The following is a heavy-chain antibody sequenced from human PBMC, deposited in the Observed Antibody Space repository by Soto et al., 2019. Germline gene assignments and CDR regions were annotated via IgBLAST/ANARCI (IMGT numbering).Heavy chain of an antibody. D-gene: IGHD6-25*01. CDR1: GFAFNRFS. Sequence: QVQLVESGGGVVQPGRSLRLSCTASGFAFNRFSVHWVRQAPGKGLDWVAVISFDGRNKFYVDSVKGRFTISRDDSRNTVFLDLDILRPEDTAVYYCTITHGQQRPYFEYWGQGTVVTVSS. CDR3: TITHGQQRPYFEY. J-gene: IGHJ4*02. CDR2: ISFDGRNK. V-gene: IGHV3-30*04.